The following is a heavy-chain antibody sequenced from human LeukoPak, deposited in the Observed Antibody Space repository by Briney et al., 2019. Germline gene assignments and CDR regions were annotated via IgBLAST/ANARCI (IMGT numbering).Heavy chain of an antibody. J-gene: IGHJ4*02. CDR2: IYYSGST. D-gene: IGHD5-24*01. CDR3: ARDGGMAAFDY. Sequence: SETLSLTCTVSGGSISSYYWSWIRQPPGKGLEWIGYIYYSGSTNYNPSLKSRVTISVDTSKNQFSLKLSSVTAADTAVYYCARDGGMAAFDYWGQGTLVTVSS. CDR1: GGSISSYY. V-gene: IGHV4-59*01.